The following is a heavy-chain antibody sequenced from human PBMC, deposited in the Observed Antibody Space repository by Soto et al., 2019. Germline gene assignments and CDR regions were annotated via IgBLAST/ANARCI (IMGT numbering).Heavy chain of an antibody. V-gene: IGHV2-70*01. Sequence: CGPTLVNPTPTLPLTCTFSGFSLITSGMCVSWIRQPQGSALEWLALIDWDDDKYYSTSLKTRLTISEDTSKNQVVLTMTNMDPVDTATYYCARSNSYYYDSSGYHFPPDYWGQGTLVTVSS. D-gene: IGHD3-22*01. CDR2: IDWDDDK. J-gene: IGHJ4*02. CDR1: GFSLITSGMC. CDR3: ARSNSYYYDSSGYHFPPDY.